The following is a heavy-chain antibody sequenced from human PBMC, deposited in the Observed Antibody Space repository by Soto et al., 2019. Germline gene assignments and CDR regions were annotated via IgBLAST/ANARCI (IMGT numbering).Heavy chain of an antibody. Sequence: SETLSLTCTVSGGSISSGDYYWSWIRQPPGKGLEWIGYIYYSGSTYYNPSLKSRVTISVDTSKNQFSLKLSSVTAADTAVYYCARIVVVTPNPYFDYWGQGTLVTVSS. CDR2: IYYSGST. V-gene: IGHV4-30-4*01. J-gene: IGHJ4*02. CDR3: ARIVVVTPNPYFDY. CDR1: GGSISSGDYY. D-gene: IGHD3-22*01.